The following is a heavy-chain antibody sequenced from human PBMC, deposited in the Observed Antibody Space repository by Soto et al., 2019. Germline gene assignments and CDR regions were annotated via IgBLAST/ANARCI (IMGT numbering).Heavy chain of an antibody. D-gene: IGHD3-16*02. CDR3: ARVKLVFGGVIAGYYFDY. CDR2: IYYSGST. CDR1: GGSISSGDYY. Sequence: QVQLQESGPGLVKPSQTLSLTCTVSGGSISSGDYYWSWIRQPPGKGLEWIGYIYYSGSTYYNPSLKSRVTISVDTSKNQFSLKLSSVTAADTAVYYCARVKLVFGGVIAGYYFDYWGQGTLVTVSS. J-gene: IGHJ4*02. V-gene: IGHV4-30-4*01.